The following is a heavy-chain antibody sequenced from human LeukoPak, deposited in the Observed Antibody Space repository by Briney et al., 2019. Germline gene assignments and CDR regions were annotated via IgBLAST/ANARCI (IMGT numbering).Heavy chain of an antibody. Sequence: GGSLRLSCAASGFTFSSYDMSWVRQAPGKGLEWLSTISASGGTTYYADSVQSRFTISRDNSKNMLYLRMNSLRAEDTALYYCAKGGPYSKFPFDPWGQGTLVTVSS. CDR1: GFTFSSYD. J-gene: IGHJ5*02. V-gene: IGHV3-23*01. D-gene: IGHD4-11*01. CDR3: AKGGPYSKFPFDP. CDR2: ISASGGTT.